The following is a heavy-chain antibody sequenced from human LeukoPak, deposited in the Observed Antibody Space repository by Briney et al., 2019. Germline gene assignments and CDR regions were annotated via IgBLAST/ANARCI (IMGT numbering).Heavy chain of an antibody. Sequence: PGRSLRLSCAASGFTFSSYATHWVRQAPGKGLEWVAVISYDGSNKYYADSVKGRFTISRDNSKNTLYLQMNSLRAEDTAVYYCASGHFGSDNWFDPWGQGTLVTVSS. D-gene: IGHD3-3*02. V-gene: IGHV3-30-3*01. CDR1: GFTFSSYA. J-gene: IGHJ5*02. CDR3: ASGHFGSDNWFDP. CDR2: ISYDGSNK.